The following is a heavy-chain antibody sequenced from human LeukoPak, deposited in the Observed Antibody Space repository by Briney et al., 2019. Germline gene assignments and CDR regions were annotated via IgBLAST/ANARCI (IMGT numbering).Heavy chain of an antibody. V-gene: IGHV3-74*01. D-gene: IGHD6-19*01. J-gene: IGHJ5*02. CDR2: INNDGSRT. CDR3: VRDFAVKVAAYNWFDP. Sequence: PGGSLRLSCAASGFTFSSHWMHWVRQAPGKGLVWVSRINNDGSRTDYADSVKDRFTISRDNAKNTLYLEMNSLRAEDTAVYYCVRDFAVKVAAYNWFDPWGQGTLVTVSS. CDR1: GFTFSSHW.